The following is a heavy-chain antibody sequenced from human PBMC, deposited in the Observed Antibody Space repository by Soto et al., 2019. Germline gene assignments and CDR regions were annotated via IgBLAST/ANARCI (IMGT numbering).Heavy chain of an antibody. CDR3: ATAGFRGTAIQQFEH. CDR2: IIPVFAS. J-gene: IGHJ4*02. V-gene: IGHV4-4*02. CDR1: GVSFTSSNW. D-gene: IGHD5-12*01. Sequence: QVHLQESGPGLVKPAGTLSLSCDVSGVSFTSSNWWSWVRQAPGHGLEWMGAIIPVFASTSSAQLFRGRLSITADEVSSTAYMELSGLTSEDTAIYYCATAGFRGTAIQQFEHWGQGTLVTVS.